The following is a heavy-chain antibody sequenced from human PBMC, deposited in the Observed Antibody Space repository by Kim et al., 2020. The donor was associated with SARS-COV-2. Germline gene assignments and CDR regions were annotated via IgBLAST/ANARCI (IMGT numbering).Heavy chain of an antibody. D-gene: IGHD2-21*01. J-gene: IGHJ6*02. CDR1: GFTFDTYA. Sequence: GGSLRLSCVSSGFTFDTYALSWVRQAPGKGLEWVSVIRGGAVNKFDADSVRGRFTISRDNSKNTLYLQMNILRDEDTALYYCAKMVIMDGYNYFYYYAMDVWGQGTTVTVSS. CDR2: IRGGAVNK. CDR3: AKMVIMDGYNYFYYYAMDV. V-gene: IGHV3-23*01.